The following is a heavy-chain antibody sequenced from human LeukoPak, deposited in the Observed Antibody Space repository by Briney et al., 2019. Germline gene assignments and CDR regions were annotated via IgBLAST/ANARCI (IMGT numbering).Heavy chain of an antibody. J-gene: IGHJ3*02. V-gene: IGHV3-74*01. CDR3: TTDLGYAIDI. Sequence: GGSLRLSCAVSGFTLGSYWMHWVRQAPGQGLAWFSRVNTDGSSTTYAESVKGRFTISRDNSKNTLYLQMNSLKTEDTAVYYCTTDLGYAIDIWGQGTMVTVSS. D-gene: IGHD3-16*01. CDR1: GFTLGSYW. CDR2: VNTDGSST.